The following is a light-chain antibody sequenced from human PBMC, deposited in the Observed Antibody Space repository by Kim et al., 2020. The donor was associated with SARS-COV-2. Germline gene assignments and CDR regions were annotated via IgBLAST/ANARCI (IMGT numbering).Light chain of an antibody. Sequence: SYELTQPPAVSVSPGQTVSITCSGDKLGDKFVCWYQQKPGQSPVLVIYQDNKRPSGIPERLSASKSGNTATLIISGTQAMDEADYYCQAWDSSAAVFGGG. CDR3: QAWDSSAAV. V-gene: IGLV3-1*01. J-gene: IGLJ2*01. CDR2: QDN. CDR1: KLGDKF.